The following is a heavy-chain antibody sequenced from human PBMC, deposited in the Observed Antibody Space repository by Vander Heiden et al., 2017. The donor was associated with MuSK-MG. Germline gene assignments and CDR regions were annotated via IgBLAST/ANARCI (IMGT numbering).Heavy chain of an antibody. CDR3: ARLWRGGSPYYYYYYGMDV. J-gene: IGHJ6*02. D-gene: IGHD1-26*01. V-gene: IGHV4-39*01. CDR1: GGSISSSHYY. CDR2: IYHTGST. Sequence: QLQLQESGPGLVKPSETPSLTCTASGGSISSSHYYWGWVRQPPGKGLEGIASIYHTGSTYYNPSLKSRLTISVDTPENQFFLKVGSVNAADTAVYYCARLWRGGSPYYYYYYGMDVWGQGTTVTVSS.